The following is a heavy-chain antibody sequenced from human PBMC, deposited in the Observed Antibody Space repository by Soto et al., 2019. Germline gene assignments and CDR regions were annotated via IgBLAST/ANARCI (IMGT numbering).Heavy chain of an antibody. Sequence: EVQLVESGGGLVQPGGSLRLSCAASGFTLSNYWMHWARQAPGKGLVWVSRISSDGSSTNYADSVKGRFTISRDNAKNTLHLQMNSLGAEDPAVDYFARVAFWSSSSCYSYFDSWGQGTLVTVSS. V-gene: IGHV3-74*01. CDR2: ISSDGSST. CDR3: ARVAFWSSSSCYSYFDS. J-gene: IGHJ4*02. D-gene: IGHD2-2*01. CDR1: GFTLSNYW.